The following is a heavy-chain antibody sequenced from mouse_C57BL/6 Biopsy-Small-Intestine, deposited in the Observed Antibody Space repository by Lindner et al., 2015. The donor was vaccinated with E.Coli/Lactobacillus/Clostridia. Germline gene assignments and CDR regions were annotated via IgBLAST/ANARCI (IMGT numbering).Heavy chain of an antibody. V-gene: IGHV1-80*01. J-gene: IGHJ4*01. CDR1: GYAFSSYW. CDR3: ARSSAYLGAMDY. CDR2: IYPGDGDT. Sequence: VQLQESGAELVKPGASVKISCKASGYAFSSYWMNWVKQRPGKGLEWIGQIYPGDGDTNYNGKFKGKATLTADKSSSTAYMQLSSLTSEDSAVYFCARSSAYLGAMDYWGQGTSVTVSS. D-gene: IGHD5-5*01.